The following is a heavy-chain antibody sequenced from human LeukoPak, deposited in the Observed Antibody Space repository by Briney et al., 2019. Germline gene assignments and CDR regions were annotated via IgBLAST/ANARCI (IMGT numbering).Heavy chain of an antibody. D-gene: IGHD4-17*01. CDR3: AKGDYGAIDY. V-gene: IGHV3-30*18. CDR1: GFTFSSYG. J-gene: IGHJ4*02. CDR2: ISYDGSNK. Sequence: TGRSLRLSCAASGFTFSSYGMHWVRQAPGKGLEWVAVISYDGSNKYYADSVKGRFTISRNNSKNTLYLQMNSLRAEDTAVYYCAKGDYGAIDYWGQGTLVTVSS.